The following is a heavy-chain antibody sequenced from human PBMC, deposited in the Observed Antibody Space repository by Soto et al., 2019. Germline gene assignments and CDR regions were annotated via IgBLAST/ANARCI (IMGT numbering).Heavy chain of an antibody. Sequence: QVQRVQSGAEVKKPGSSVKVSCKASGGTFSSYAISWVRQAPGQGLEWMGGIIPIFGTANYAQKFQGRVTITADKSTSTAYMELSSLRAEDTAVYYCATPYYDFWSGYYLPDYWGQGTLVTVSS. CDR3: ATPYYDFWSGYYLPDY. J-gene: IGHJ4*02. CDR1: GGTFSSYA. D-gene: IGHD3-3*01. CDR2: IIPIFGTA. V-gene: IGHV1-69*06.